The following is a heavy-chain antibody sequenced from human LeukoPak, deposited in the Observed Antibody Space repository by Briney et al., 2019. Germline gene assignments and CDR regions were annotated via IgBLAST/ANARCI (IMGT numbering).Heavy chain of an antibody. J-gene: IGHJ1*01. V-gene: IGHV3-30*18. CDR3: TKGGDQLVRWSYHH. CDR2: ISFDGNNK. Sequence: GGSLRLSCAASGFTFSSYGMHWVRQAAGKGLEWVSVISFDGNNKQYADSVKGRFTVSRDNSQNTLYLQMDSLREDDTAVYYCTKGGDQLVRWSYHHWGQGTLVIVSS. CDR1: GFTFSSYG. D-gene: IGHD6-6*01.